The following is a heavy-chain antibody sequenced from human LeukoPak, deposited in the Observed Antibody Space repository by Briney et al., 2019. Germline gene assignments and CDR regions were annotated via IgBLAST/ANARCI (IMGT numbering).Heavy chain of an antibody. CDR2: IVGDGGGI. V-gene: IGHV3-23*01. CDR1: GFTFSTYD. CDR3: AKDRIPDGKYSIDF. Sequence: GGSLRLSCAASGFTFSTYDMNWVRQAPGEGLEWVSVIVGDGGGIHYADSVSGRFTISRDNSRNTLYLQMNSLRVEDTAVYYCAKDRIPDGKYSIDFWGQGTLVTVSS. D-gene: IGHD5-24*01. J-gene: IGHJ4*02.